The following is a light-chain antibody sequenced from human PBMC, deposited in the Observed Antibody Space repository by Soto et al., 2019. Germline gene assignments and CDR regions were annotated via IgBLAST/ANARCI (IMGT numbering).Light chain of an antibody. CDR3: QQYGSSPET. V-gene: IGKV3-20*01. CDR1: QSVSSSY. J-gene: IGKJ1*01. Sequence: EIVLTQSPGTLSLSPGERDTLSCRASQSVSSSYLAWYQQKPGQAPRLLIYGASSSTTGIPDRFSGSGSGTDFTLTISILEPEDFAVYYCQQYGSSPETFGQGTKVEIK. CDR2: GAS.